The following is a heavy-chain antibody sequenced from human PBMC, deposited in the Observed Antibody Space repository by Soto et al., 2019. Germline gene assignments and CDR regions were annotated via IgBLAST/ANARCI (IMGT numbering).Heavy chain of an antibody. CDR2: ISYDGSNK. Sequence: GSLRLSCAASGFTFSSYAMHWVRQAPGKGLEWVAVISYDGSNKYYADSVKGRFTISRDNSKNTLYLQMNSLRAEDTAVYYCARDMVVVPAAILFWDYYYGMDVWGQGTTVTVSS. V-gene: IGHV3-30-3*01. J-gene: IGHJ6*02. CDR3: ARDMVVVPAAILFWDYYYGMDV. D-gene: IGHD2-2*02. CDR1: GFTFSSYA.